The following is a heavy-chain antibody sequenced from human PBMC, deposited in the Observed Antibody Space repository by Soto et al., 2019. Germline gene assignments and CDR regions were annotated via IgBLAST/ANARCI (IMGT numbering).Heavy chain of an antibody. Sequence: QVQLVQSGADVKTPGASVRVSCKASGYTFTGYYVHWVREAPGQGLAWMGWINPETGGTSYAQKFQGRVTLSRDTSINTAYLELSRLRFDDAAVYFCASERYQVISDGMDVWGQGTTVTLS. V-gene: IGHV1-2*02. D-gene: IGHD2-2*01. J-gene: IGHJ6*02. CDR1: GYTFTGYY. CDR3: ASERYQVISDGMDV. CDR2: INPETGGT.